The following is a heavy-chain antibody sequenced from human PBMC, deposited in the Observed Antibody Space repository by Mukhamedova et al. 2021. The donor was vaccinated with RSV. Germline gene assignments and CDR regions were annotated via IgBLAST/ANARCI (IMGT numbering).Heavy chain of an antibody. CDR2: FNPNNGAT. Sequence: TNYYMHWVRQAPGQGLEWVGLFNPNNGATTYAQGFQGRVTITRDTSTSTVYMELSSLRSGHTAVSYCARRRIFAHGNNDDGFDV. J-gene: IGHJ3*01. CDR3: ARRRIFAHGNNDDGFDV. D-gene: IGHD2-21*01. V-gene: IGHV1-46*01. CDR1: TNYY.